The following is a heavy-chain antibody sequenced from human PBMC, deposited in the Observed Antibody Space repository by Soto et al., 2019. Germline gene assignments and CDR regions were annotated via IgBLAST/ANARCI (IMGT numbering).Heavy chain of an antibody. CDR2: ISYDGSKN. J-gene: IGHJ4*02. Sequence: QVQLVESGGGVVQPGRSLRLSCAASGFTFSSYGMHWVRQAPGKGLEWVAVISYDGSKNYYADLVKGRFTISRDSSKNTLYLQMISLRAEDTSVSYCALLEDHFDYWVQGPLVTVSS. CDR1: GFTFSSYG. V-gene: IGHV3-30*03. CDR3: ALLEDHFDY.